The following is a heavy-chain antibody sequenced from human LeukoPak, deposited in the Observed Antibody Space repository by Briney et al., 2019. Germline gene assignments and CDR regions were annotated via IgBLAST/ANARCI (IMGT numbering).Heavy chain of an antibody. CDR1: GGSISSYY. CDR2: IYYSGST. CDR3: ARASRLGLYGSAAETPFDY. J-gene: IGHJ4*02. V-gene: IGHV4-59*01. D-gene: IGHD3-10*01. Sequence: SDTLSLTCTVSGGSISSYYWSWIRQPPGKGLEWIGYIYYSGSTNYNPSLKSRVTISVDTSKNQFSLKLSSVTAADTAVYYCARASRLGLYGSAAETPFDYWGQGTLVTVSS.